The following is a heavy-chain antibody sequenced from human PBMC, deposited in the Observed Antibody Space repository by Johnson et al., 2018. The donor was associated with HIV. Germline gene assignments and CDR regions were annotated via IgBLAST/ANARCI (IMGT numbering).Heavy chain of an antibody. D-gene: IGHD2-8*01. CDR2: IYSGGST. CDR3: LIRDAFDI. J-gene: IGHJ3*02. CDR1: GFTFSNYA. V-gene: IGHV3-NL1*01. Sequence: QVQLVESGGGVVQPGGSLRLSCAASGFTFSNYAMHWVRQAPGKGLEWVAVIYSGGSTYYADSVKGRFTISRDNSKNTLYLQMNSLRAEDTAVYYCLIRDAFDIWGQGTMVTVSS.